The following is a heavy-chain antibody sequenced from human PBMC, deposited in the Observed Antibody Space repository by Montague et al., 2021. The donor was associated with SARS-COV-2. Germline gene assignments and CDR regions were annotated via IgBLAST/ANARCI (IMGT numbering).Heavy chain of an antibody. V-gene: IGHV4-4*02. Sequence: SETLSLTCAVSGGSISSREWWSWVRQPPGEGPEWIGSIYYSGTTFYNPSLRSRVTMSVDTSKNQFSLRLSSVTAADTAVFYCAGEDAGVWYFDLWGRGTLVTVSS. CDR1: GGSISSREW. CDR3: AGEDAGVWYFDL. D-gene: IGHD3-3*01. J-gene: IGHJ2*01. CDR2: IYYSGTT.